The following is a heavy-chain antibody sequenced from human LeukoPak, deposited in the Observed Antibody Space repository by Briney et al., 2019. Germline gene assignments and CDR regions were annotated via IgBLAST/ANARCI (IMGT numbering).Heavy chain of an antibody. Sequence: GRSLRLSCAASGFTFSSYAMHWVRQAPGKGLEWVAVISYDGSNKYYADSVKGRFTISRDNSKNTLYLQMNSLRAEDTAVYYCARDGLGYCSSTSCPPDYWGQGTLVTVSS. D-gene: IGHD2-2*01. CDR2: ISYDGSNK. CDR3: ARDGLGYCSSTSCPPDY. CDR1: GFTFSSYA. J-gene: IGHJ4*02. V-gene: IGHV3-30-3*01.